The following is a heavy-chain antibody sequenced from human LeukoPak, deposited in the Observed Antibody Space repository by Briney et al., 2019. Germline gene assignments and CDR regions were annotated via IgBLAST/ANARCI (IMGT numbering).Heavy chain of an antibody. CDR3: ARGSPYYYGMDV. CDR2: IIPILGIA. Sequence: SVKVSCKASGGTFSSYAISWVRQAPGQGLEWMGRIIPILGIANYAQKFQGRVTITADKSTSTAYMELSSLRSEDTAVYYCARGSPYYYGMDVWGQGTTVTVSS. V-gene: IGHV1-69*04. CDR1: GGTFSSYA. J-gene: IGHJ6*02.